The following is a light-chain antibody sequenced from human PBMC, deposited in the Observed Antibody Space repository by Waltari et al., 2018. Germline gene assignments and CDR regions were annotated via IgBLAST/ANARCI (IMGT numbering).Light chain of an antibody. CDR2: SAS. CDR1: QRVSSY. J-gene: IGKJ2*01. CDR3: QQTYSVPHT. Sequence: IQMAQSPPSLSASVGDRVNITCRASQRVSSYLNWLQQKSGKAPQVLIYSASSLQPGAPSRFSGSGSGTDFTLTINSLQPEDFATYYCQQTYSVPHTFGQGTKLEIK. V-gene: IGKV1-39*01.